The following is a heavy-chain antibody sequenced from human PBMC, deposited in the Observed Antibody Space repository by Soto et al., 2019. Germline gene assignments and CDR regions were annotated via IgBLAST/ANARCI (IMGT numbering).Heavy chain of an antibody. V-gene: IGHV3-73*01. CDR3: TRRETVDTAMVQDY. J-gene: IGHJ4*02. CDR2: IRSKANSYAT. CDR1: GFTFSGSA. Sequence: GGSLRLSCAASGFTFSGSAMHWVRQASGKGLEWVGRIRSKANSYATAYAASVKGRFTISRDDSKNTAYLQMNSLKTEDTAVYYCTRRETVDTAMVQDYWGQGTLVTVSS. D-gene: IGHD5-18*01.